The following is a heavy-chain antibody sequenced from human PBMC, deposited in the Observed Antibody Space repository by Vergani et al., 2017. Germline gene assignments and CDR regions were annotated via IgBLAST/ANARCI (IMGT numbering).Heavy chain of an antibody. CDR2: ISSSSSYI. J-gene: IGHJ4*02. V-gene: IGHV3-21*01. Sequence: VQLVESGGGVVQPGRSLRLSCAASGFTFSSYSMNWVRQAPGKGLEWVSSISSSSSYIYYADSVKGRFTISRDNAKNSLYLQMNSLRAEDTAVYYCARDPHYYDSSGSDWGQGTLVTVSS. D-gene: IGHD3-22*01. CDR3: ARDPHYYDSSGSD. CDR1: GFTFSSYS.